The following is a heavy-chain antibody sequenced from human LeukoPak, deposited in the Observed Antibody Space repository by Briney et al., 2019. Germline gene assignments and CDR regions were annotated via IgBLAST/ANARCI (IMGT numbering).Heavy chain of an antibody. J-gene: IGHJ5*02. Sequence: SGPALLKPTQTLTLTRTFSGFSLSTSGMCVSWIRQPPGKALEWLALIDWDDDKYYSTSLKTRLTISKDTSKNQVVLTMTNMEPVDTATYYCARVRGVTDPFDPWGQGTLVTVSS. CDR3: ARVRGVTDPFDP. CDR1: GFSLSTSGMC. CDR2: IDWDDDK. D-gene: IGHD3-10*01. V-gene: IGHV2-70*01.